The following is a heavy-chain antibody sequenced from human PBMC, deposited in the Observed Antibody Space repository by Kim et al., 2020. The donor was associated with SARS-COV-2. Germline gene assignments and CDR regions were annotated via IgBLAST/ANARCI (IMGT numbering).Heavy chain of an antibody. J-gene: IGHJ5*02. CDR2: INHSGST. Sequence: SETLSLTCAVYGGSFSGYYWSWIRQPPGKGLEWIGEINHSGSTNYNPSLKSRVTISVDTSKNQFSLKLSSVTAADTAVYYCARGPYVLLWFGEKSRNWFDPWGRGTLVTVSS. CDR1: GGSFSGYY. V-gene: IGHV4-34*01. D-gene: IGHD3-10*01. CDR3: ARGPYVLLWFGEKSRNWFDP.